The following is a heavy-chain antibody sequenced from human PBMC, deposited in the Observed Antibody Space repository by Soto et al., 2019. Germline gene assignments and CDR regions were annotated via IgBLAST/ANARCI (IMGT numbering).Heavy chain of an antibody. CDR1: GGTFSSYA. Sequence: QVQLVQSGAEVKKPGPSVKVSCKASGGTFSSYAMSWVRQAPGQGLEWMGGIIPIFGTANYAQKFQGRVTITADESTSTAYMEVSRLSCEDTAVYYCASPREEDYYHYYGMDVWGQGTTVTVS. CDR2: IIPIFGTA. CDR3: ASPREEDYYHYYGMDV. V-gene: IGHV1-69*01. J-gene: IGHJ6*02.